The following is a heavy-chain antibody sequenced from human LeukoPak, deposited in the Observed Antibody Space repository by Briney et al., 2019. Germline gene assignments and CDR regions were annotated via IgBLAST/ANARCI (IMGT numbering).Heavy chain of an antibody. CDR3: ARGRWLPLWGDC. CDR2: ISYDGSNK. CDR1: GFTFSSYG. J-gene: IGHJ4*02. Sequence: GGFLRLSCAASGFTFSSYGMHWVRQAPGKGLEWVAFISYDGSNKNYADSVKGRFTISRDNSKNTLYLQMNSLRPEDTAVYYCARGRWLPLWGDCWGQGTLVTVSS. V-gene: IGHV3-30*03. D-gene: IGHD5-24*01.